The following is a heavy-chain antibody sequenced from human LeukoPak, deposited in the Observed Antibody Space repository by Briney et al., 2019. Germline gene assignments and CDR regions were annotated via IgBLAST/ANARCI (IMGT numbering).Heavy chain of an antibody. CDR1: GFTFTYYD. V-gene: IGHV1-2*02. J-gene: IGHJ3*02. Sequence: AAVKVSCKASGFTFTYYDMHWIGQAPGQGREWMGWINPNSGGTNYAQKFQGRVTMTRDTSISTAYMELSRLRSDDTAVYYCARTGSYYVAAFDIWGQGTMVTVSS. CDR2: INPNSGGT. D-gene: IGHD1-26*01. CDR3: ARTGSYYVAAFDI.